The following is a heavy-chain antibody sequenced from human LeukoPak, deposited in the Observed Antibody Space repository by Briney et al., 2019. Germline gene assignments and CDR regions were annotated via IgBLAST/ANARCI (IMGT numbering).Heavy chain of an antibody. CDR3: ARHSSAFYNFDS. CDR2: INHSGTT. Sequence: SETLSLTCAVSGYSITSAYYWGWIRQPPGKGLEWVGSINHSGTTYYNPSLRSRVTISVNTSKNHFSLSLSSVTAADSAVYYCARHSSAFYNFDSWAREPWSPSPQ. J-gene: IGHJ4*02. CDR1: GYSITSAYY. V-gene: IGHV4-38-2*01. D-gene: IGHD3-22*01.